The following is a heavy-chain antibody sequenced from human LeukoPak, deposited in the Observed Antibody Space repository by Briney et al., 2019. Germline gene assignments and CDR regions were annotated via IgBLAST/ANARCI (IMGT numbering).Heavy chain of an antibody. CDR3: ATEPFGTYYGFDY. CDR1: GFTFTSSA. CDR2: IVVGSGNT. V-gene: IGHV1-58*01. J-gene: IGHJ4*02. Sequence: SVKVSCKASGFTFTSSAVQWVRQARGQRLEWIGWIVVGSGNTNYAQKFQERVTITRDMSTSTAYMELSSLSSEDTAVYYCATEPFGTYYGFDYWGQGTLVTVSS. D-gene: IGHD1-26*01.